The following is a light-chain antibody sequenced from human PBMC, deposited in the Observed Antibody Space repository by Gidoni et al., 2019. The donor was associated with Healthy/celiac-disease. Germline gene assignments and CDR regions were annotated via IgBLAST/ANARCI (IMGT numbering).Light chain of an antibody. Sequence: EIVMTQSPATLPVSPGERATLSCRASQSVSSNLAWYQQKPGQAPRLLIYGASPRATGIPARFSGSGSGTEFTLTISSLQSEDFAVYYCQQYNNWPGTFGGXTKVEIK. CDR3: QQYNNWPGT. V-gene: IGKV3-15*01. J-gene: IGKJ4*01. CDR2: GAS. CDR1: QSVSSN.